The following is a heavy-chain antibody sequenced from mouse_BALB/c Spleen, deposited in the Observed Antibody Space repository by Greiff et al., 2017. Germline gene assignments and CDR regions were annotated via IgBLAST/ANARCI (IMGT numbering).Heavy chain of an antibody. J-gene: IGHJ4*01. Sequence: EVQLVESGGGLVQPGGSRKLSCAASGFTFSSFGMHWVRQAPEKGLEWVAYISSGSSTIYYADTVKGRFTISRDNPKNTLFLQMTSLRSEDTAMYYCARPQYGNYDYAMDYWGQGTSVTVSS. D-gene: IGHD2-10*02. CDR3: ARPQYGNYDYAMDY. CDR2: ISSGSSTI. V-gene: IGHV5-17*02. CDR1: GFTFSSFG.